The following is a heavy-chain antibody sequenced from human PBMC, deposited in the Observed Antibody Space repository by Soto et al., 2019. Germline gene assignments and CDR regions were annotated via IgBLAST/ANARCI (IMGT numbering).Heavy chain of an antibody. CDR3: ASDLVGASDSYGLDV. Sequence: GGSLRLSCAASGFTFSNYGMHWVRQAPGKGLEWVAIIWHDGNNKYYADSVRGRFIISRDNSKSRLYLQMNSLRAEDTAVYYCASDLVGASDSYGLDVWGQGTPVTVSS. D-gene: IGHD1-26*01. J-gene: IGHJ6*02. V-gene: IGHV3-33*01. CDR1: GFTFSNYG. CDR2: IWHDGNNK.